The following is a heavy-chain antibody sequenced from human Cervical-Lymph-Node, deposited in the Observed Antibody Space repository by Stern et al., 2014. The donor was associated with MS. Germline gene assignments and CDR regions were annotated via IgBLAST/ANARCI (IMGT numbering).Heavy chain of an antibody. V-gene: IGHV3-30*18. CDR1: GFIFSGSG. D-gene: IGHD2-2*01. CDR3: AKGCSGSSNCCDTDY. CDR2: ISSDGSTT. J-gene: IGHJ4*02. Sequence: VQLVESGGGVVRPGRSLRLSCAASGFIFSGSGMHWVRRAPGKGLEWVALISSDGSTTYYADSVKGSFTISRDNSKSTLYLQRNSLRAEDMAGYYCAKGCSGSSNCCDTDYWGQGTLVTVSS.